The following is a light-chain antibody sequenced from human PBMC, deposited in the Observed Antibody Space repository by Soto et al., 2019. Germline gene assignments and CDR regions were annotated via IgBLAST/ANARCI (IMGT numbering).Light chain of an antibody. CDR3: AAWDDSLSAHV. CDR2: RNN. Sequence: QSVLTQPPSASGTPGQRVTISCSGSSSNIGSNFVYWYQQLPGTAPTLLIYRNNQRPPGVPDRFSGSKSGTSASLAISGLRSEDEADYYCAAWDDSLSAHVFGTGTKVTVL. V-gene: IGLV1-47*01. J-gene: IGLJ1*01. CDR1: SSNIGSNF.